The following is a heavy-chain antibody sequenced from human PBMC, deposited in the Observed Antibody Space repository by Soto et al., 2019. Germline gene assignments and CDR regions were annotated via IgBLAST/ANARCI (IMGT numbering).Heavy chain of an antibody. D-gene: IGHD3-22*01. CDR1: GFNFRSYS. Sequence: GGSLRLSCAASGFNFRSYSMNWVRQAPGKGLEWVSSISSSSSYIYYADSVKGRFSISRDNTKNSLYLQMNSLRAEDTAVYYCARGHYYDSTADDFDICGRERMVTVSS. CDR3: ARGHYYDSTADDFDI. J-gene: IGHJ3*02. V-gene: IGHV3-21*01. CDR2: ISSSSSYI.